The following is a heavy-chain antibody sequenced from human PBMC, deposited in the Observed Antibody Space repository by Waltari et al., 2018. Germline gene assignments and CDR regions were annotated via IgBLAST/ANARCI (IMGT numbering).Heavy chain of an antibody. CDR2: MSGGGSSA. V-gene: IGHV3-23*04. J-gene: IGHJ5*02. CDR1: GVPFTSVH. CDR3: AKGRIAVAGTWVWFDP. Sequence: EVQLVESGGGLVEPGGALGISSSASGVPFTSVHSDWVPKASWKGLEWVSAMSGGGSSAYYADSVKGRFTISRDNSKNTLYLQMNSLRAEDTAVYYCAKGRIAVAGTWVWFDPWGQGTLVTVSS. D-gene: IGHD6-19*01.